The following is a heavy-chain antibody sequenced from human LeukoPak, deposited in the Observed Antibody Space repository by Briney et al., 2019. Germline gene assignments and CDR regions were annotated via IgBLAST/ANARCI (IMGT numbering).Heavy chain of an antibody. CDR3: ARVPGSDWFFDY. D-gene: IGHD6-19*01. Sequence: SETLSLTCTVSGGSISSYYWSWVRQPPGKGLEWIGHIYYSGSTKYNPSLKSRVTMSVDTSKNQFSLKLSSVTAADTAVYYCARVPGSDWFFDYWGQGTLVTVSS. CDR1: GGSISSYY. V-gene: IGHV4-59*08. CDR2: IYYSGST. J-gene: IGHJ4*02.